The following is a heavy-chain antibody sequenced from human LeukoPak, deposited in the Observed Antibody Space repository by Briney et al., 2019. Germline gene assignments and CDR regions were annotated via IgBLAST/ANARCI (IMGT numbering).Heavy chain of an antibody. CDR1: GFTFSNYA. J-gene: IGHJ6*03. CDR3: AKVKGESNYIYYYMDV. V-gene: IGHV3-23*01. Sequence: GGSLRLSCAPSGFTFSNYAMSWVRQAPGKGLEWISAITGSGGSTNYADSVKDRFTISRDNSKNTLFLQMDSLRAEDTAVYYCAKVKGESNYIYYYMDVWGKGTTVTVSS. D-gene: IGHD4-11*01. CDR2: ITGSGGST.